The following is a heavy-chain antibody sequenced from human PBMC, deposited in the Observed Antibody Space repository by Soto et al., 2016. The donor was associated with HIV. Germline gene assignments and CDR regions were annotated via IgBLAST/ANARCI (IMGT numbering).Heavy chain of an antibody. CDR3: AKFAIAAAGRWFDP. Sequence: QVQLVQSGAEVKKPGASVKVSCKASGYTFSDYYIHWVRQAPGQGLEWMGRINPRSGETDYAQKFQGKVTLTRDTSINTAYMEVTSLRFDDTAVYFCAKFAIAAAGRWFDPWGQGTLVTVSS. V-gene: IGHV1-2*02. D-gene: IGHD2-15*01. CDR1: GYTFSDYY. CDR2: INPRSGET. J-gene: IGHJ5*02.